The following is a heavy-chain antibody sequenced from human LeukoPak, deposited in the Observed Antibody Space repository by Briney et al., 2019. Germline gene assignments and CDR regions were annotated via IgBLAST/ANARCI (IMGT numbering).Heavy chain of an antibody. CDR3: ARRTVAGEFY. Sequence: TGGSLRLSCAASGFTFSTYGMHWVRQAPGKGLVWVSRLNTDGSTTDYADSVKGRFSISRDNAKNTLYLQMNSLRVDDTAVYYCARRTVAGEFYWGQGTLVTVSS. D-gene: IGHD6-19*01. V-gene: IGHV3-74*01. CDR2: LNTDGSTT. CDR1: GFTFSTYG. J-gene: IGHJ4*02.